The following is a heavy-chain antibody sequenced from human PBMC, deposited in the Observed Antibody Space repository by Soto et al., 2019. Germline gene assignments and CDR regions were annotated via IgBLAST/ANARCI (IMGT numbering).Heavy chain of an antibody. Sequence: SETLSLTCTVSGGSISSSSYYWGWIRQPPGKGLEWIGSIYYSGSTYYNPSLKSRVTISVDTSKNQFSLKLSSVTAADTAVYYCARQGGYSSTPRDYWGQGTLVTVS. J-gene: IGHJ4*02. D-gene: IGHD6-13*01. V-gene: IGHV4-39*01. CDR1: GGSISSSSYY. CDR2: IYYSGST. CDR3: ARQGGYSSTPRDY.